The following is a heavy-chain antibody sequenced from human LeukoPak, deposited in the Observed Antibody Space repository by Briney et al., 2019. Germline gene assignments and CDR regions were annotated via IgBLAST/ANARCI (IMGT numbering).Heavy chain of an antibody. J-gene: IGHJ4*02. Sequence: SETLSLTCAVSGGSISSGRYSWSWIRQPPGKGLEWIGYIYDGGNTYYNPSLNSRVTISEDRSKNQFSLKLSSVTAADTAVYYCARGTPTVSESSGYYFRYFDYWGQGTLVTV. CDR2: IYDGGNT. CDR3: ARGTPTVSESSGYYFRYFDY. V-gene: IGHV4-30-2*01. CDR1: GGSISSGRYS. D-gene: IGHD3-22*01.